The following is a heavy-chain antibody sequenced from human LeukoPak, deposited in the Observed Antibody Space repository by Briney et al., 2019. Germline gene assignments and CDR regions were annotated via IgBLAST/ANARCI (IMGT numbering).Heavy chain of an antibody. CDR3: ARTYYYDSSGP. V-gene: IGHV3-23*01. J-gene: IGHJ5*02. CDR1: GFTFSSYA. D-gene: IGHD3-22*01. Sequence: PGGSLRLSCAASGFTFSSYAMIWVRQAPGKGLEWVSDISGSGGSTYYADSVKGRFTISRDNSKNTLYLQMNSLRAEDTAVYYCARTYYYDSSGPWGQGTLVTVSS. CDR2: ISGSGGST.